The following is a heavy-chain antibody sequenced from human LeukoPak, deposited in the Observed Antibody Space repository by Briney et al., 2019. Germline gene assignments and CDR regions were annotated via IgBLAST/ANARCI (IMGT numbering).Heavy chain of an antibody. D-gene: IGHD3-9*01. V-gene: IGHV1-2*02. Sequence: ASVKVSCKASGYTFTGYYMHWVRQAPGQGLEWMGWINPNSGGTNYAQKLQGRVTMTTDTSTSTAYMELRSLRSDDTAVYYCARDEPTYYDILTGYYNRRDYWGQGTLVTVSS. CDR2: INPNSGGT. CDR1: GYTFTGYY. J-gene: IGHJ4*02. CDR3: ARDEPTYYDILTGYYNRRDY.